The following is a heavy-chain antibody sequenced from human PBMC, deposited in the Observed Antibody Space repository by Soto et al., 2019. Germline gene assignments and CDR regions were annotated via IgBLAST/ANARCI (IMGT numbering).Heavy chain of an antibody. CDR3: ARDAESRGWHYFDS. D-gene: IGHD6-19*01. V-gene: IGHV4-59*01. J-gene: IGHJ5*01. CDR2: IYYSGST. CDR1: GGSMSSYD. Sequence: SETLSRGRTVSGGSMSSYDWRWIRQPPGKGREGIGYIYYSGSTNYNPSPKSRVTISVDTSKNQFSLKLSSVTAADTAVYYCARDAESRGWHYFDSWSHGALVT.